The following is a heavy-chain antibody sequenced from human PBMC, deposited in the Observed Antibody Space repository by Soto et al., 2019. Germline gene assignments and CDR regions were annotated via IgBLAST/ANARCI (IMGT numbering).Heavy chain of an antibody. J-gene: IGHJ5*02. CDR2: IYYSGST. CDR3: ARVNYDILTGYEPKWFDP. Sequence: PSETLSLTCTVSGGSISSGDYYWSWIRQPPGKGLEWIGYIYYSGSTYYNPSLKSRVTISVDTSKNQFSLKLSSVTAADTAVYYCARVNYDILTGYEPKWFDPWGQGTLVTVSS. V-gene: IGHV4-30-4*02. D-gene: IGHD3-9*01. CDR1: GGSISSGDYY.